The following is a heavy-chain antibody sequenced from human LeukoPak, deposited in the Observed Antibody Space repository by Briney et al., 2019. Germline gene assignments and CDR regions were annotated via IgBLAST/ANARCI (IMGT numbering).Heavy chain of an antibody. Sequence: GGSLRLSCAASGFTFSSYGMHWVRQAPGKGLEWVAVIWYDGSNKYYADSVKGRFTISRDNAKNSLYLQMNSLRAEDTAVYYCARDRGGSYSAIDCWGQGTLVTVSS. D-gene: IGHD1-26*01. CDR1: GFTFSSYG. J-gene: IGHJ4*02. CDR3: ARDRGGSYSAIDC. CDR2: IWYDGSNK. V-gene: IGHV3-33*01.